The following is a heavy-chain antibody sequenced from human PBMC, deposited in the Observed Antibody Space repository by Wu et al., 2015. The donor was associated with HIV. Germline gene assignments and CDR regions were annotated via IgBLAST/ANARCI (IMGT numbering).Heavy chain of an antibody. D-gene: IGHD4-23*01. Sequence: QAQLVQFGAEVKKPGSSVKVTCKASGDGFTSYAVSWVRQAPGQGLEWMGGINPLFGTTRYAQKFQGRVTITTDEAKTIAYMELSSLRSDDTAVYYCARDFVGRATVVTPGIFDYWGEGTLVTVSS. CDR1: GDGFTSYA. CDR3: ARDFVGRATVVTPGIFDY. J-gene: IGHJ4*02. V-gene: IGHV1-69*05. CDR2: INPLFGTT.